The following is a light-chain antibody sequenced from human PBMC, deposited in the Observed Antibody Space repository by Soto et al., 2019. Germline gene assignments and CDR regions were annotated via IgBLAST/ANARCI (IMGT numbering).Light chain of an antibody. V-gene: IGLV7-43*01. J-gene: IGLJ2*01. CDR2: STD. Sequence: QTVATQEPSLTVSPGGTVTLTCASNTGAVTSGSYPNWLQQKPGQAPRALIYSTDNRHSWTPARFSGSLLGDKAALTLSDVQPEDEADYYCLLYFGDAQIFGGGTKLTVL. CDR3: LLYFGDAQI. CDR1: TGAVTSGSY.